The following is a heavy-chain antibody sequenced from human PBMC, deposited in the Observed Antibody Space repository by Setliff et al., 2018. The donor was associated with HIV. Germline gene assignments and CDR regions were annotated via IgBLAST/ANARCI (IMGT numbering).Heavy chain of an antibody. Sequence: PGGSLRLSCAASGFTFSSYSMNWVRQAPGKGLEWVSSISSSSSYIYYADSEKGRFTISRDNAKNSMDLQMNSLRAEDTAIYYCARKLRPGHGVDVWGQGTTVTVSS. V-gene: IGHV3-21*01. CDR1: GFTFSSYS. CDR3: ARKLRPGHGVDV. J-gene: IGHJ6*02. CDR2: ISSSSSYI. D-gene: IGHD3-10*01.